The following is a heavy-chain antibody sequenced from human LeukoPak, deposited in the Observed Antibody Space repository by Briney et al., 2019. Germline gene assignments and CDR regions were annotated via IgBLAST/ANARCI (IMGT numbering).Heavy chain of an antibody. CDR2: ISYDGSNK. D-gene: IGHD4-23*01. V-gene: IGHV3-30*18. J-gene: IGHJ4*02. CDR1: GFTFSSYG. Sequence: PGGSLRLSCAASGFTFSSYGMHWVRQAPGKGLEWVAVISYDGSNKYYADSVKGRFTISRDNSKNTLYLQMNSLRAEDTAVYYCAKAPYGGNSRSYFDYWGQGTPVTVSS. CDR3: AKAPYGGNSRSYFDY.